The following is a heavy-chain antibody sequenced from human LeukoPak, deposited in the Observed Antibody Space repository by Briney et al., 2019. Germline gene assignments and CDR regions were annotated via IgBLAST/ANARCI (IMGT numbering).Heavy chain of an antibody. CDR1: GFTFSSYS. CDR2: ISSSSSYI. V-gene: IGHV3-21*01. J-gene: IGHJ4*02. CDR3: ARGRTVAGYDSSGYFYFDY. D-gene: IGHD3-22*01. Sequence: PGGFLRLSCAASGFTFSSYSVNWVRQAPGKGLEWVSSISSSSSYIYYADSVKGRFTISRDNAKNSLYLQMNSLRAEDTAVYYCARGRTVAGYDSSGYFYFDYWGQGTLVTVSS.